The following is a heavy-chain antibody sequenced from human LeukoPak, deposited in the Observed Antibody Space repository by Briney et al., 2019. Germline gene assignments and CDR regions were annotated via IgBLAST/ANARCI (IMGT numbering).Heavy chain of an antibody. CDR3: TSNWRNMAFDH. J-gene: IGHJ4*02. D-gene: IGHD3-3*01. CDR1: GFSFSVFW. Sequence: GGSLRLSCADSGFSFSVFWMHWVRQVPGKGLVWVSRIRSDGSNTDYADSVKGRFTIYRDNARNTLYLQMNSLRVEDTAVYYCTSNWRNMAFDHWGQGTLVTVSS. V-gene: IGHV3-74*01. CDR2: IRSDGSNT.